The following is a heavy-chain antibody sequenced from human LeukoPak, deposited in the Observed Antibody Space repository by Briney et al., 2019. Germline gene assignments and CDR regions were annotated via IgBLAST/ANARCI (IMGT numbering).Heavy chain of an antibody. D-gene: IGHD3-10*01. CDR1: GFTFSSYE. CDR2: ISSSGSTI. CDR3: ARYTGSGSYYNFFYYYGMDV. Sequence: GGSLRLSCAASGFTFSSYEMNWVRQAPGKGLEWVSYISSSGSTIYYADSVKGQFTISRDNAKNSLYLQMNSLRAEDTAVYYCARYTGSGSYYNFFYYYGMDVWGQGTTVTVSS. J-gene: IGHJ6*02. V-gene: IGHV3-48*03.